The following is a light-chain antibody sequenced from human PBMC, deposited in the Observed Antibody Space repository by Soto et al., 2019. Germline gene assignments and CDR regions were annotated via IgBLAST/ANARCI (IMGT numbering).Light chain of an antibody. J-gene: IGLJ2*01. Sequence: QSVLTQPASVSGSPGQSITISCTGTSRDVGGYVSWYQQHPGKAPKLMIYEVSNRPSGVSNRLSGSKSGNTASLTISGLQAEDEADYYCRSYTSSNTVVFGGGTKLTVL. CDR2: EVS. CDR3: RSYTSSNTVV. CDR1: SRDVGGY. V-gene: IGLV2-14*01.